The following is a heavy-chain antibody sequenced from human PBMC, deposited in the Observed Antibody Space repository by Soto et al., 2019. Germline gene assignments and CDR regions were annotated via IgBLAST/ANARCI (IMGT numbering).Heavy chain of an antibody. J-gene: IGHJ5*02. CDR2: MNDDGTTI. V-gene: IGHV3-74*01. Sequence: EVQLVESGGGVVQPGGSLRLSCAASGFTFSNYWMHWVRQGPGKGRVWVSRMNDDGTTIDYADSVKGRFTISRDNAKSTLYLQMNSLRAEDTAVYNCAPDLGGPQGSWGQGTLVTVSP. D-gene: IGHD3-16*01. CDR1: GFTFSNYW. CDR3: APDLGGPQGS.